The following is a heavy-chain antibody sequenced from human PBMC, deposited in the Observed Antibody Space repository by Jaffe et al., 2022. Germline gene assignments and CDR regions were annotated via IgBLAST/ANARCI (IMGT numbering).Heavy chain of an antibody. D-gene: IGHD2-15*01. CDR1: GFTFSSYG. Sequence: QVQLVESGGGVVQPGRSLRLSCAASGFTFSSYGMHWVRQAPGKGLEWVAVISYDGSNKYYADSVKGRFTISRDNSKNTLYLQMNSLRAEDTAVYYCAKDLFVVVVAYQGLDYWGQGTLVTVSS. CDR3: AKDLFVVVVAYQGLDY. V-gene: IGHV3-30*18. CDR2: ISYDGSNK. J-gene: IGHJ4*02.